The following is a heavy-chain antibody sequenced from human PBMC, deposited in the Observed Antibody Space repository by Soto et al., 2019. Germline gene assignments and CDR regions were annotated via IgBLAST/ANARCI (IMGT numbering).Heavy chain of an antibody. D-gene: IGHD6-13*01. V-gene: IGHV3-33*01. CDR2: IWYNGTNK. CDR3: VRAGSAASGNPFEH. J-gene: IGHJ4*01. Sequence: QEQLVESGGGVVQPGRSLRLYCAASGFPFWTYGMHWVRQAPGKGLEWVAVIWYNGTNKYYADSLKGRFTISRDNSRNTLYLQMNSLIVEDTARYYCVRAGSAASGNPFEHWGHGTLGTVSS. CDR1: GFPFWTYG.